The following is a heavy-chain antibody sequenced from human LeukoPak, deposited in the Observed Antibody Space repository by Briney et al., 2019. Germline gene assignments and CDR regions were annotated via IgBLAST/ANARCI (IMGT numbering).Heavy chain of an antibody. V-gene: IGHV3-11*01. J-gene: IGHJ4*02. CDR3: ARELKYYDFWSGYYTGGDYFDY. CDR1: GFTFSDYY. Sequence: AGGSLRLSCAASGFTFSDYYMSWTRQAPGKGLEWVSYISSSGSTIYYADSVKGRFTISRDNAKNSLYLQMNSLRAEDTAVYYCARELKYYDFWSGYYTGGDYFDYWGQGTLVTVSS. CDR2: ISSSGSTI. D-gene: IGHD3-3*01.